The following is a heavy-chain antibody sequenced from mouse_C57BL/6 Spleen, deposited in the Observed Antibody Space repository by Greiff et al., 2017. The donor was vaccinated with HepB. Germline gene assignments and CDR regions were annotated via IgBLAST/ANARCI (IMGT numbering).Heavy chain of an antibody. CDR2: INPNNGGT. J-gene: IGHJ3*01. D-gene: IGHD1-1*01. Sequence: EVQLQQSGPELVKPGASVKLSCKASGYTFTDYYMNWVKQSHGKSLEWIGDINPNNGGTSYNQKFKGKATLTVDKSSSTAYMELRSLTSEDSAVYYCARGLITTVPYWGQGTLVTVSA. V-gene: IGHV1-26*01. CDR3: ARGLITTVPY. CDR1: GYTFTDYY.